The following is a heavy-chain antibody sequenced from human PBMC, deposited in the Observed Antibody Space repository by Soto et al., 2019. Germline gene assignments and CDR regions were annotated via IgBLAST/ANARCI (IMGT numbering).Heavy chain of an antibody. Sequence: PGGSLRLSCAASGFTFSSYWMSWVRQAPGKGLEWVANIKQDGSEKYYVDSVKGRFTISRDNSKNTLYLQMNSLRAEDTAVYYCANTGAMGHTAMAAPPFDYGMDVWGQGTTVTVSS. J-gene: IGHJ6*02. CDR3: ANTGAMGHTAMAAPPFDYGMDV. V-gene: IGHV3-7*05. D-gene: IGHD5-18*01. CDR2: IKQDGSEK. CDR1: GFTFSSYW.